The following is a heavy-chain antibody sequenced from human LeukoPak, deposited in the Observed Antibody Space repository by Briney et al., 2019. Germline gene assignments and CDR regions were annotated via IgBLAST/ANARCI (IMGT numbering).Heavy chain of an antibody. CDR1: GGSISSYY. V-gene: IGHV4-4*07. CDR3: ARDREAPLITMIGDAFDI. Sequence: SETLSLTCTVSGGSISSYYWSWIRQPAGKGLEWIGRIYTSGSTNYNPSLKSRVTMSVDTSKNQFSLKLSSVTAADTAVYYCARDREAPLITMIGDAFDIWGQGTMVTVSS. D-gene: IGHD3-22*01. CDR2: IYTSGST. J-gene: IGHJ3*02.